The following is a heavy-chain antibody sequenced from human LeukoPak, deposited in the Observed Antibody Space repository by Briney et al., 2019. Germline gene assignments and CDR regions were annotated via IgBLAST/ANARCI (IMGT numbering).Heavy chain of an antibody. V-gene: IGHV4-59*01. CDR1: GGSISSYY. Sequence: SETLSLTCTVSGGSISSYYWSWIRQPPGKGLEWIGYIYYSGSTNYNPSLKSRVTISVDTSKNQFSLKLGSVTAADTAVYYCARGYGSGSYPLDYWGQGTLVTVSS. CDR3: ARGYGSGSYPLDY. CDR2: IYYSGST. J-gene: IGHJ4*02. D-gene: IGHD3-10*01.